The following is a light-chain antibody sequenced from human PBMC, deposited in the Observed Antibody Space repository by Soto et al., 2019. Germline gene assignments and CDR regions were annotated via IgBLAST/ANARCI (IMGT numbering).Light chain of an antibody. V-gene: IGLV2-14*01. CDR2: DVS. J-gene: IGLJ2*01. CDR1: SSDVGGYNY. CDR3: SSYTSSSTRV. Sequence: QSALTQPASVSGSPGQSITISCTGTSSDVGGYNYVSWYQQHPGKAPKLMIYDVSNRPSGVSNRFSGSKSGYTASLTISGLQAADEADYYCSSYTSSSTRVFGGGTKVTVL.